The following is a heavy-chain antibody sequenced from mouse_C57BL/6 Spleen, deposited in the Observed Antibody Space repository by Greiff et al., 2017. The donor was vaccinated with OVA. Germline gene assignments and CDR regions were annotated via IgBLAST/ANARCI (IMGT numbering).Heavy chain of an antibody. Sequence: QVQLQQSGAELVRPGASVKLSCKASGYTFTDYYINWVKQRPGQGLEWIARIYPGSGNTYYNEKFKGKATLTAEKSSSTAYMQLSSLTSEDSAVYFCAREGPGSWFAYWGQGTLVTVSA. CDR1: GYTFTDYY. CDR3: AREGPGSWFAY. J-gene: IGHJ3*01. CDR2: IYPGSGNT. V-gene: IGHV1-76*01. D-gene: IGHD3-3*01.